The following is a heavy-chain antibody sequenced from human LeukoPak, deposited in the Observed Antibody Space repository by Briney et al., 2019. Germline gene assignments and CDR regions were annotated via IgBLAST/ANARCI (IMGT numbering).Heavy chain of an antibody. Sequence: PSGTLSLTCAVSGGSISSSNWWSWVRQPPGKGLEWIGEIYHSGSTYYNPSLKSRVTISVDTSKNQFSLKLSSVTAADTAVYYCARDHYGAPYYFDYWGQGTLVTVSS. V-gene: IGHV4-4*02. D-gene: IGHD4-17*01. CDR1: GGSISSSNW. CDR2: IYHSGST. CDR3: ARDHYGAPYYFDY. J-gene: IGHJ4*02.